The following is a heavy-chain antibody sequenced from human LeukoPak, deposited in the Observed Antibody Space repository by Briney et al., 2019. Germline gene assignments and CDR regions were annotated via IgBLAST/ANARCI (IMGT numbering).Heavy chain of an antibody. J-gene: IGHJ4*02. V-gene: IGHV4-34*01. CDR1: GGSFSGYY. CDR3: ARVGSAVTTDY. Sequence: SETLSLTCAVYGGSFSGYYWSWIRQPPGKGLEWIGEINHSGSTNYNPSLKSRVTISVDTSKNQFSLKLSSVTAADTAVYYCARVGSAVTTDYWGQGTLVTVSS. D-gene: IGHD4-17*01. CDR2: INHSGST.